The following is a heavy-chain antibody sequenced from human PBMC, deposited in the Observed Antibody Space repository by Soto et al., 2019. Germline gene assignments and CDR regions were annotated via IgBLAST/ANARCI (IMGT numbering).Heavy chain of an antibody. CDR1: VWSIISYY. CDR2: VYYTGST. D-gene: IGHD6-6*01. J-gene: IGHJ5*02. CDR3: TTRPSSVGWFDP. Sequence: SETLSLTCSSFVWSIISYYWTWVRQPPGKGLEWIVNVYYTGSTNYSPSLKSRVTISIDTSKNQFSLQLTSVTAADTAMYYCTTRPSSVGWFDPWGQGALVTVS. V-gene: IGHV4-59*01.